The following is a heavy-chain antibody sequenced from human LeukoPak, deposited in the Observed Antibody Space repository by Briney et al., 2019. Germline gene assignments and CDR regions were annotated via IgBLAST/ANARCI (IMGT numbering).Heavy chain of an antibody. J-gene: IGHJ5*02. D-gene: IGHD6-19*01. CDR1: GCTSSSYR. CDR2: NSTRSSYI. CDR3: ARDSSGWRNWFDP. V-gene: IGHV3-21*01. Sequence: GGSLRLSCAASGCTSSSYRKNCGRQGPGKGLQRGPYNSTRSSYIYYADPVKGRFTISRDNAKNSLYLQMNSLRAEDTAVYYCARDSSGWRNWFDPWGQGTLVTVSS.